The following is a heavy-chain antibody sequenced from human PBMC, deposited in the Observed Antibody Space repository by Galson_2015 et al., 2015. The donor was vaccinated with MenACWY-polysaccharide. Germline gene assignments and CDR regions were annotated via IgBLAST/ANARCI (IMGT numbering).Heavy chain of an antibody. CDR2: IKSDGSST. Sequence: SLRLSCAASGFTLSTYWMHWVRQAPGKGLEWVSRIKSDGSSTSYADSVKGRFTISRDNAKNTLYLQMNSLRAEDTAVYYCARGYSGYDWGQGTLVTVSS. V-gene: IGHV3-74*01. CDR1: GFTLSTYW. CDR3: ARGYSGYD. D-gene: IGHD5-12*01. J-gene: IGHJ4*02.